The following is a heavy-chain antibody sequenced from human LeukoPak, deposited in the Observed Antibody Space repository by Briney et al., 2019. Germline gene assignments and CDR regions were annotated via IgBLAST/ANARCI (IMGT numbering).Heavy chain of an antibody. CDR3: ARDFSTKYSQDY. D-gene: IGHD1-26*01. CDR1: GFSFSHYA. CDR2: ISYDGNVK. J-gene: IGHJ4*02. V-gene: IGHV3-30-3*01. Sequence: GGSLRLSCAASGFSFSHYALPWVRQAPGKGLEWLAFISYDGNVKYYADSVKGRFTVSRDDSKITLYLQMSSLRTEDTALYYCARDFSTKYSQDYWGQGTLVTVSS.